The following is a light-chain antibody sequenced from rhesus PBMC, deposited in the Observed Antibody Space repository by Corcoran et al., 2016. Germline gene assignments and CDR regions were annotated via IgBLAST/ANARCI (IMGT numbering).Light chain of an antibody. CDR3: QQYNSSPRT. CDR1: QSISSW. V-gene: IGKV1-22*01. Sequence: DIQMTQSPSSLSASVGDTVTITCRASQSISSWLAWYQQKPGKAPKLMIYKASTLQSGVPSRFSGSGSGTDFTHTISSLQSEDCATYYCQQYNSSPRTFGQGTKVEIK. J-gene: IGKJ1*01. CDR2: KAS.